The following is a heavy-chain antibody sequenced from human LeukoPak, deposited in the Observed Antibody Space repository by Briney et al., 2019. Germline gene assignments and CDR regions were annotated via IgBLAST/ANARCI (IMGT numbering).Heavy chain of an antibody. CDR3: ARGDYDFWSGHDHFDY. J-gene: IGHJ4*02. CDR2: INPNSGGT. CDR1: GYTLTGYY. V-gene: IGHV1-2*02. D-gene: IGHD3-3*01. Sequence: GASVKVSCKASGYTLTGYYMHWVRQAPGQGLEWMGWINPNSGGTNYAQKFQGRVTMTRDTSISTAYMELSRLRSDDTAVYYCARGDYDFWSGHDHFDYWGQGTLVTVSS.